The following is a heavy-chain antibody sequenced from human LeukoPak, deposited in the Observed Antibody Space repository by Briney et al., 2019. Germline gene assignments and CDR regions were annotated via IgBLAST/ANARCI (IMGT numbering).Heavy chain of an antibody. V-gene: IGHV3-74*01. J-gene: IGHJ4*02. CDR2: IESDGSTT. D-gene: IGHD6-19*01. CDR3: ARGYGSSGNEKIFDY. CDR1: GFTFSSYW. Sequence: GSLRLSCAASGFTFSSYWMHWVRQAPGKGLVWVSRIESDGSTTSYADSVKGRFTISRDNAKNTLYLQMNSLRAEDAAVYYCARGYGSSGNEKIFDYWGQGTLVTVSS.